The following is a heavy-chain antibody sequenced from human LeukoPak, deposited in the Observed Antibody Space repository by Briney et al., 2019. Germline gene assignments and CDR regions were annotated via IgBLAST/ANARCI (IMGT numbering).Heavy chain of an antibody. CDR2: IYYSGST. J-gene: IGHJ3*02. CDR3: ARPSGYSYGYGNDAFDI. Sequence: PSETLSLTCIVSGGSVSSGSYYWSWIRQPPGKGLEWIGYIYYSGSTNYNPSFKSRVTISVDTSKNQFSLKLSSVTAADTAVYYCARPSGYSYGYGNDAFDIWGQGTMVTVSS. D-gene: IGHD5-18*01. V-gene: IGHV4-61*01. CDR1: GGSVSSGSYY.